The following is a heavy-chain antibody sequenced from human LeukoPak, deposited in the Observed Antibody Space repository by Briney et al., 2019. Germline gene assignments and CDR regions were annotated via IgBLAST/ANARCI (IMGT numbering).Heavy chain of an antibody. CDR3: ARARYFDWLLSTYYYYYGMDV. J-gene: IGHJ6*02. CDR2: IYYSGST. CDR1: GGSVSSGSYY. Sequence: SETLSLTCTVSGGSVSSGSYYWSWIRQPPGKGLEWIGYIYYSGSTNYNPSLKSRVTISVDTSKNQFSLKLSSVTAADTAVYYCARARYFDWLLSTYYYYYGMDVWGQGTTVTVSS. V-gene: IGHV4-61*01. D-gene: IGHD3-9*01.